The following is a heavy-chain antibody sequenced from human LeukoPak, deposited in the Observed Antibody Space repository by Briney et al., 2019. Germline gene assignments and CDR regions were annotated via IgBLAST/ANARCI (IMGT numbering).Heavy chain of an antibody. Sequence: GESLKISCKGSGYTITKYWIGWVRQTPGKGLECMGIIYPGDSDTRYSPSFQGQDTISADKSISTAYLQWSSLKASDTAMYYCARRDMATNTPFDYWGQGTLVTVSS. V-gene: IGHV5-51*01. CDR1: GYTITKYW. CDR2: IYPGDSDT. D-gene: IGHD5-24*01. J-gene: IGHJ4*02. CDR3: ARRDMATNTPFDY.